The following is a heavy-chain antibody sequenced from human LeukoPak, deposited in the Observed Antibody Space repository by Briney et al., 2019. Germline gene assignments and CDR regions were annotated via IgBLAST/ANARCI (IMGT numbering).Heavy chain of an antibody. Sequence: PGSSLRLSCVASGFTFSSNGMHWVRQAPGKGLEWVAVISYDGSTTYCADSVRGRFTISRDNSKNPLYLQMNSLRAEDTALYYCAKEDSSSWPFDYWGQGTLVSVSS. D-gene: IGHD6-13*01. V-gene: IGHV3-30*18. J-gene: IGHJ4*02. CDR1: GFTFSSNG. CDR3: AKEDSSSWPFDY. CDR2: ISYDGSTT.